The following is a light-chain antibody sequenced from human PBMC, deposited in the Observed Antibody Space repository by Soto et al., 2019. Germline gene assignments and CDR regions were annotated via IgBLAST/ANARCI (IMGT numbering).Light chain of an antibody. CDR3: QQYYNLPIT. CDR1: QDISNY. J-gene: IGKJ5*01. V-gene: IGKV1-33*01. Sequence: DIQMNQSPSSLSASVGDRVTITCQASQDISNYLNGYQQKPGKAPKLLIYDASNLETGVPSRFSGRGSGTDFTFTISSLQPEDIATYYCQQYYNLPITFGQGTRLEIK. CDR2: DAS.